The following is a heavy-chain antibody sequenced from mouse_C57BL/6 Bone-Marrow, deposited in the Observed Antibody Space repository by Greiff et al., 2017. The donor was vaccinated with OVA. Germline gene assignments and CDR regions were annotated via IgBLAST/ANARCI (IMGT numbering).Heavy chain of an antibody. CDR2: IDPSDSYT. CDR3: ARGSSPSYAMDY. V-gene: IGHV1-69*01. CDR1: GYTFTSYW. J-gene: IGHJ4*01. D-gene: IGHD1-1*01. Sequence: QVQLQQPGAELVMPGASVKLSCKASGYTFTSYWMHWVKQRPGQGLEWIGEIDPSDSYTNYNQKFKGKSTLTVDKSSSTAYMQLSSLTSEDSAVYYCARGSSPSYAMDYWGQGTSVTVSS.